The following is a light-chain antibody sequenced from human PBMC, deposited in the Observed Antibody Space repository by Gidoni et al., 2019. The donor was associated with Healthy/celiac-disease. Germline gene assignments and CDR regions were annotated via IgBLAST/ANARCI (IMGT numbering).Light chain of an antibody. Sequence: DIQMTQSPSSLSASVGDRVTITCRESQGISNYLAWYQQKPGKVPKLRIYAASTLQSGVPSRFSGSGSGTDFTLTISSLQPEDVATYYCQKYNSAPRTFGQGTKVEIK. CDR2: AAS. V-gene: IGKV1-27*01. J-gene: IGKJ1*01. CDR1: QGISNY. CDR3: QKYNSAPRT.